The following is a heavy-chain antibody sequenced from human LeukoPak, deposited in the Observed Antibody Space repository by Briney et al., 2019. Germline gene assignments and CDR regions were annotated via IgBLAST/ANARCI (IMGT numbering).Heavy chain of an antibody. CDR1: GYTFTSYY. CDR3: ARDRPLPPDYYDSSGPPDY. J-gene: IGHJ4*02. D-gene: IGHD3-22*01. V-gene: IGHV1-46*01. CDR2: INPSGGST. Sequence: ASVKVSCKASGYTFTSYYMHWVRQAPGQGLEWMGIINPSGGSTSYAQKFQGRVTMTRDTSTSTAYMELRSLRSDDTAVYYCARDRPLPPDYYDSSGPPDYWGQGTLVTVSS.